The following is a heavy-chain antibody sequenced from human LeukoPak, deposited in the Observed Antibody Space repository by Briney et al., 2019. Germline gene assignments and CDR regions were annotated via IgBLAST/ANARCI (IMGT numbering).Heavy chain of an antibody. D-gene: IGHD5-18*01. CDR3: AKDDRSVDTAMSFQH. V-gene: IGHV1-18*01. CDR2: ISAYNGDT. CDR1: GYTFTNYG. J-gene: IGHJ1*01. Sequence: GASVKLSCKASGYTFTNYGINWVRQAPGQGLEWMGWISAYNGDTIYAQKPQGRVTMTTDTSTNTAYTELRSLRSDDTAVYYCAKDDRSVDTAMSFQHWGQGTLVTVSS.